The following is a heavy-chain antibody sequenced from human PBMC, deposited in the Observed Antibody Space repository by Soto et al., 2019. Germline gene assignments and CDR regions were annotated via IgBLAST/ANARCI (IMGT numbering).Heavy chain of an antibody. D-gene: IGHD6-19*01. CDR1: GGTFSSYS. V-gene: IGHV1-69*13. CDR3: ARLAVGGRSDIGFDY. Sequence: SVKVSCKPSGGTFSSYSIRWVRQAPGQGLERMGGIIPIFVTANYAHKFQSTVTITADASTSTAYIELSSLRSEDTALYYFARLAVGGRSDIGFDYWGEGTLINV. CDR2: IIPIFVTA. J-gene: IGHJ4*02.